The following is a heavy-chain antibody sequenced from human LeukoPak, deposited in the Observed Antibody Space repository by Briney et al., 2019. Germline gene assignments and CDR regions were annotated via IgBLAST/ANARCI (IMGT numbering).Heavy chain of an antibody. J-gene: IGHJ3*02. D-gene: IGHD6-25*01. CDR3: ARDGSRGAFDI. Sequence: GGSLRLSCAASGFTFSDYYVSWIRQPPGKGLEWVSYVSGSGTTIYYADSVEGRFTISRDNAKNSVYLQVNSLRGEDTAVYFCARDGSRGAFDIWGQGTMVSVSS. V-gene: IGHV3-11*01. CDR2: VSGSGTTI. CDR1: GFTFSDYY.